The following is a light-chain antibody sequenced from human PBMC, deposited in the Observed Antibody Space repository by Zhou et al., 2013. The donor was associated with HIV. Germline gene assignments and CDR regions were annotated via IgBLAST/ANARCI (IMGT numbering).Light chain of an antibody. CDR1: QSVSSSY. J-gene: IGKJ4*01. CDR2: GAS. Sequence: EIVLTQSPGTLSLSPGERATLSCRASQSVSSSYLAWYQQKPGQAPRLLIYGASSRATGSPRQVSVAVGLGTDFTLTISRLEPEDFAVYYCQQYGSSPHSTFGGGTKGGDQT. V-gene: IGKV3-20*01. CDR3: QQYGSSPHST.